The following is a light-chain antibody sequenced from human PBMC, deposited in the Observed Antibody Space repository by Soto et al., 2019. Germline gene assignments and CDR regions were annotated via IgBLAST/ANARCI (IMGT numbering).Light chain of an antibody. CDR3: QHYGSSPQT. CDR2: GAS. J-gene: IGKJ1*01. CDR1: QTISRSY. V-gene: IGKV3-20*01. Sequence: EIVLTQSPGTLSLSPGERATLSCRASQTISRSYLAWYQQKPGQAPRLLIYGASSRATGIPDRFSGSDSGTDFTLTISSLEPEDFAVYFCQHYGSSPQTFGQGTKVEIK.